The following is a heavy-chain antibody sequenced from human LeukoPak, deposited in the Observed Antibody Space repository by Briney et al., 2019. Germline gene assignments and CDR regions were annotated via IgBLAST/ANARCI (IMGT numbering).Heavy chain of an antibody. CDR2: ISAYNGNT. D-gene: IGHD3-22*01. CDR1: GYTFTSYG. J-gene: IGHJ1*01. V-gene: IGHV1-18*01. CDR3: ARPDYYDSSGYYYVSEYFQH. Sequence: ASVKVSCKASGYTFTSYGISWVRQAPGQGLEWMGWISAYNGNTNYAQKLQGRVTMTTDTSTSTAYMELRSLRSDDTAVYDCARPDYYDSSGYYYVSEYFQHWGQGTLVTVSS.